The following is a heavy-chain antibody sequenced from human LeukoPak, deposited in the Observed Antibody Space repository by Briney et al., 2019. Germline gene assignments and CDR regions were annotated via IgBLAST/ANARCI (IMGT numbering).Heavy chain of an antibody. CDR1: GFTVTTNY. D-gene: IGHD3-22*01. CDR3: AIMHGYYDGTGYWVQ. J-gene: IGHJ1*01. Sequence: GGSLRLSCAASGFTVTTNYMSWVRQAPGKGLEWVSVIYSGGITYYADSVKGRFTISRDNPRNTLYMQMNSLRDEDTAVYYCAIMHGYYDGTGYWVQWGQGTLVTVSS. CDR2: IYSGGIT. V-gene: IGHV3-53*01.